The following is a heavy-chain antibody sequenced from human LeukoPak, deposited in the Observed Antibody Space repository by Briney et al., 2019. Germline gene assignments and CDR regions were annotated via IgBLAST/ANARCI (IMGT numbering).Heavy chain of an antibody. V-gene: IGHV4-39*07. CDR1: GGSISSSSYY. CDR2: IYYSGST. J-gene: IGHJ4*02. D-gene: IGHD6-6*01. Sequence: PSETLSLTCTVSGGSISSSSYYWGWIRQPPGKGLEWIGNIYYSGSTSYNPSLKSRVTISVDTSKNQFSLKLSSVTAADTAVYYCARVTGHSSSSARGWPASKPFDYWGQGTLVTVSS. CDR3: ARVTGHSSSSARGWPASKPFDY.